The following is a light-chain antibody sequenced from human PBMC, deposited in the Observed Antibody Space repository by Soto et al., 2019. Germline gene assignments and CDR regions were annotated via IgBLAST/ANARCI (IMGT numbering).Light chain of an antibody. CDR1: SGHSTYA. V-gene: IGLV4-69*02. CDR3: QTWGSGFRV. J-gene: IGLJ3*02. Sequence: QLVLTQSPSASASLGASVKLTCTLSSGHSTYAIAWHQQQPEKGPRYLMKVNSDGSHNKGDGIPDRFSGSSSGAERYLTISSLQSDDEADYYCQTWGSGFRVFGGGTKVTVL. CDR2: VNSDGSH.